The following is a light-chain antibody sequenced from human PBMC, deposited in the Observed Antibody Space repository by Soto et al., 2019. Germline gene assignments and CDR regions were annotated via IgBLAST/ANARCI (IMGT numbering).Light chain of an antibody. CDR1: QSVTSNN. Sequence: EIVLTQSPGTLSLSPGERASLSCRASQSVTSNNLAWYQQKPGQAPRLLIYGASSRATGIPDRFRGSGSGTDFTLISSRLEPEYFAVYYCQQYGSSPFTFGPGTKVDIK. V-gene: IGKV3-20*01. J-gene: IGKJ3*01. CDR2: GAS. CDR3: QQYGSSPFT.